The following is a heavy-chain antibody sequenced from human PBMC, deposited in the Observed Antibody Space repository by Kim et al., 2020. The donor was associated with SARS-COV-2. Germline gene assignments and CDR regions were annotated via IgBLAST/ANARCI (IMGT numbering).Heavy chain of an antibody. J-gene: IGHJ5*02. Sequence: SETLSLTCTVSGGSISSYYWSWIRQPPGKGLEWIGYIYYSGSTNYNPSLKSRVTISVDTSKNQFSLKLSSVTAADTAVYYCARDVLGYCSGGSCYARFDPWGQGTLVTVSS. CDR2: IYYSGST. D-gene: IGHD2-15*01. CDR3: ARDVLGYCSGGSCYARFDP. V-gene: IGHV4-59*01. CDR1: GGSISSYY.